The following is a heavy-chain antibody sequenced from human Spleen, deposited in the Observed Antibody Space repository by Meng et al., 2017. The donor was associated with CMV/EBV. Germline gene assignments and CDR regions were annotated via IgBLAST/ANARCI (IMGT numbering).Heavy chain of an antibody. Sequence: GGSLRLSCAASGFTFSDYYMNWVRQAPGKGLEWVSSITTSGHYIYYADSVKGRFTISRDDAKNSLYLQMNGLTAEDTAGYYCAGPIIPGYYYGMDVWGQGTTVTVSS. CDR2: ITTSGHYI. D-gene: IGHD5-24*01. CDR3: AGPIIPGYYYGMDV. CDR1: GFTFSDYY. J-gene: IGHJ6*02. V-gene: IGHV3-21*01.